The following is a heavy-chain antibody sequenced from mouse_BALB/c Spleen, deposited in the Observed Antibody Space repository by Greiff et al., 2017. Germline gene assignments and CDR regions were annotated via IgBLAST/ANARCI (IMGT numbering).Heavy chain of an antibody. Sequence: QVQLQHSGAELVRPGTSVKVSCKASGYAFTNYLIEWVKQRPGQGLEWIGVINPGSGGTNYNEKFKGKATLTADKSSSTAYMQLSSLTSDDSAVYFCARSGYFDVWGAGTTGTVSS. CDR2: INPGSGGT. CDR3: ARSGYFDV. J-gene: IGHJ1*01. CDR1: GYAFTNYL. V-gene: IGHV1-54*01.